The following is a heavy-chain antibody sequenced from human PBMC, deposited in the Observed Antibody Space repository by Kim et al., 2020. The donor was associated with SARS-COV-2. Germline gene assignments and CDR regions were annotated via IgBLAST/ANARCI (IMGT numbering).Heavy chain of an antibody. D-gene: IGHD5-12*01. CDR3: ASHPEAYSGYELPGGSYYGMDV. Sequence: GESLKISCKGSGYSFTSYWISWVRQMPGKGLEWMGRIDPSDSYTNYSPSFQGHVTISADKPISTPYLQWSSLKASDTAMYYCASHPEAYSGYELPGGSYYGMDVWGQGTTVTVSS. CDR1: GYSFTSYW. J-gene: IGHJ6*02. CDR2: IDPSDSYT. V-gene: IGHV5-10-1*01.